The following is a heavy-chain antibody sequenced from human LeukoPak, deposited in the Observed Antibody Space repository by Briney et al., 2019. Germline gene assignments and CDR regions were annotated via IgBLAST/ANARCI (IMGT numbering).Heavy chain of an antibody. D-gene: IGHD1-26*01. CDR1: GFTFSSYA. V-gene: IGHV3-30*04. CDR2: ISYDGSNK. CDR3: ARDMRGGSYYSADFDY. Sequence: GGSLRLSCAASGFTFSSYAMHWVRQAPGKGLEWVAVISYDGSNKYYADSVKGRFTISRDNSKNTLYLQMNSLRAEDTAVYYCARDMRGGSYYSADFDYWGQGTLVTVSS. J-gene: IGHJ4*02.